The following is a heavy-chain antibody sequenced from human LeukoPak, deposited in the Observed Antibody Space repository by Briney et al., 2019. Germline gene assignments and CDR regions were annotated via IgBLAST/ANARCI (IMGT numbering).Heavy chain of an antibody. CDR3: ATARASLTSFDY. V-gene: IGHV5-10-1*01. J-gene: IGHJ4*02. CDR2: IDPSDSYT. D-gene: IGHD3-16*01. Sequence: GESLRISCKGSGYSFTSYWISWVRQMPGKGLEWMGRIDPSDSYTNYSPSFQGHVTISADKSISTAYLQWSSLKASDTAMYYCATARASLTSFDYWGQGTLATVSS. CDR1: GYSFTSYW.